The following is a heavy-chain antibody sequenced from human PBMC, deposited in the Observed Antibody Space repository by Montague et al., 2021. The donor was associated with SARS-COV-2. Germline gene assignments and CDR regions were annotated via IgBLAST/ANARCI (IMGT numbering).Heavy chain of an antibody. V-gene: IGHV4-59*08. CDR1: GGSISSYY. Sequence: SETLSLTCTVSGGSISSYYWSWIRQPPGKGLEWIGYIYDSGSTNYNPSLKSRVTISVDTSKNQFSLKLSSVTAADTAVYYCARRGVVPAWMEYYYYGMDVWGQGTTVTVSS. D-gene: IGHD2-2*01. J-gene: IGHJ6*02. CDR2: IYDSGST. CDR3: ARRGVVPAWMEYYYYGMDV.